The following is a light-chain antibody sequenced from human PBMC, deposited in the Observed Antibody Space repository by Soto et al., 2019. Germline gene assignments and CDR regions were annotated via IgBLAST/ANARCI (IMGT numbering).Light chain of an antibody. CDR2: DVS. CDR3: CSYAGSYYV. J-gene: IGLJ1*01. V-gene: IGLV2-11*01. Sequence: QSVLTQPRSVSGSPGQSVTISCTGTSSDVGGYNYVSWYQQHPGKAPKLMIYDVSKRLSGVPDRFSGSKSGNTASLTISGLQAEDEADYHCCSYAGSYYVFGIGTKVTVL. CDR1: SSDVGGYNY.